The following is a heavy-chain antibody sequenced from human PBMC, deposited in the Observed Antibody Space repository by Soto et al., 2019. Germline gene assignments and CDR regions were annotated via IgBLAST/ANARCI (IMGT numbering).Heavy chain of an antibody. Sequence: EVQLVESGGRLVQPGGSLRLSCAASGFMFSAYWMSWVRQDPGKGLEWVATISGGASDKFYVDSVKGRFTISRDDSKNTLYLQMNSLRDEDTAVYYCVGEYWQRFGSWGQGTLVTVSS. CDR1: GFMFSAYW. J-gene: IGHJ4*02. D-gene: IGHD2-15*01. V-gene: IGHV3-7*01. CDR2: ISGGASDK. CDR3: VGEYWQRFGS.